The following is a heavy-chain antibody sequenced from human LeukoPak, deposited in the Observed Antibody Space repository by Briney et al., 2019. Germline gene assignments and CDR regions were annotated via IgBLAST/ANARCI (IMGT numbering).Heavy chain of an antibody. D-gene: IGHD2-8*01. CDR3: ARGSAWACHGVRCYPLDN. J-gene: IGHJ4*02. Sequence: GGSLRLSCAASGFTFSSYAMSRVRQAPGKGLEWVSAISGSGGSTYYADSVKGRFTISRDNSKNTLYLQMNSLRAEDTAVYYCARGSAWACHGVRCYPLDNWGQGALVTVSS. V-gene: IGHV3-23*01. CDR2: ISGSGGST. CDR1: GFTFSSYA.